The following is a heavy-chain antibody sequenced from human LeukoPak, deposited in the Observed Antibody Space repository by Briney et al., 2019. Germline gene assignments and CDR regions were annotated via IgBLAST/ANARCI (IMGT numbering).Heavy chain of an antibody. Sequence: PSETLSLTCAVYGGSFSGYYWSWLRQPPGKGLEWIGEINHSGSTNYNPSLKSRVTVSVDTSKNQFSLKLSSVTAAVTAVYYCPRESPMYSGAAGISDWYFDLWGRGTLVTVSS. CDR2: INHSGST. J-gene: IGHJ2*01. CDR1: GGSFSGYY. CDR3: PRESPMYSGAAGISDWYFDL. V-gene: IGHV4-34*01. D-gene: IGHD6-13*01.